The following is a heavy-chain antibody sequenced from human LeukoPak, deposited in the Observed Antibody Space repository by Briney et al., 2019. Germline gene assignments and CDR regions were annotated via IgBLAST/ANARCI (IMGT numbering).Heavy chain of an antibody. CDR2: FDPEDGET. V-gene: IGHV1-24*01. CDR1: GYTLSELS. D-gene: IGHD4-17*01. Sequence: GAPVKVSCKVSGYTLSELSMQWVRQAPGKGLEWMGGFDPEDGETIYTQKFQDRVTMTEDTSTDTAYMELSSLRSEDTAVYYCATRHPHYGDYVEDYWGQGTVVTVSS. CDR3: ATRHPHYGDYVEDY. J-gene: IGHJ4*02.